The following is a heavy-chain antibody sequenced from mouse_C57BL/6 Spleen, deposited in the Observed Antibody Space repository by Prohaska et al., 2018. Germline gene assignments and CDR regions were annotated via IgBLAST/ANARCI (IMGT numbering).Heavy chain of an antibody. CDR3: ARSGYYYGSSYWYFDV. Sequence: HGKSLEWIGDINPNNGGTSYNQKFKGKATLTVDKSSSTAYMELRSLTSEDSAVYYCARSGYYYGSSYWYFDVWGTGTTVTVSS. CDR2: INPNNGGT. V-gene: IGHV1-26*01. J-gene: IGHJ1*03. D-gene: IGHD1-1*01.